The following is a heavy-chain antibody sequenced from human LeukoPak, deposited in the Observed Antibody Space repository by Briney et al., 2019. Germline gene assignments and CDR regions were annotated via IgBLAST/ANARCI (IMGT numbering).Heavy chain of an antibody. Sequence: SETLYLTCTVSGGSITSYYWSWIRQPPGKGLEWIGYIYYSGSTNYNPSLKSRVTISVDTSKNQFSLKLSSVTAADTAVYYCARDPIRAGASTWGQGTLVTVSS. D-gene: IGHD2-2*01. CDR3: ARDPIRAGAST. CDR2: IYYSGST. CDR1: GGSITSYY. V-gene: IGHV4-59*01. J-gene: IGHJ4*02.